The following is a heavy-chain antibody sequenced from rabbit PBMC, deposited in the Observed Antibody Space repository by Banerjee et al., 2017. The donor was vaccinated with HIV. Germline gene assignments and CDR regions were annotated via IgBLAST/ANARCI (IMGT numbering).Heavy chain of an antibody. V-gene: IGHV1S40*01. J-gene: IGHJ4*01. CDR1: GFSFSGSYY. CDR2: IYTSFVIS. D-gene: IGHD6-1*01. CDR3: ARDRNGYTYDLTL. Sequence: QSLEESGGDLVKPGASLTLTCTASGFSFSGSYYMCWVRQAPGKGLELIACIYTSFVISYHATWAKGRFTISKTSSTVDLKMTSLTAADTATYFCARDRNGYTYDLTLWGPGTLVTVS.